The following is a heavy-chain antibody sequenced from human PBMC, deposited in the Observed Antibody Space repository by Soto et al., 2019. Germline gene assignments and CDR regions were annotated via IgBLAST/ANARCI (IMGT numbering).Heavy chain of an antibody. Sequence: GASVKVSCKASGYTFTSYYMHWVRQAPGQGLEWMGIINPSGGSTSYAQKFQGRVTMTRDTSTSTVYMELSSLRSEDTAVYYCASFPTKQQWLVLPWGQGTLVTVSS. CDR1: GYTFTSYY. J-gene: IGHJ4*02. V-gene: IGHV1-46*01. D-gene: IGHD6-19*01. CDR3: ASFPTKQQWLVLP. CDR2: INPSGGST.